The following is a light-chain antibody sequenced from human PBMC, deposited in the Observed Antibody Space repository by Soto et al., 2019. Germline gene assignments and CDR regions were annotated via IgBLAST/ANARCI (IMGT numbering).Light chain of an antibody. Sequence: EIVLTQSPATLSLSPGERATLSCRASQRVGSSLAWYQQKAGQPPRLFIYDTSVRATGIPARFSGSGSGTDFTLTISSLVPEDFAVYYCQRRGYLPAVGGGTKVDIK. J-gene: IGKJ4*01. CDR3: QRRGYLPA. V-gene: IGKV3-11*01. CDR1: QRVGSS. CDR2: DTS.